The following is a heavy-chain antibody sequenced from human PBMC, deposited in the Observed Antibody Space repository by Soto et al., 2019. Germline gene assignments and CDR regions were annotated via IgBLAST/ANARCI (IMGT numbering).Heavy chain of an antibody. CDR2: IYYSGST. D-gene: IGHD3-9*01. V-gene: IGHV4-61*01. Sequence: SETLSLTCTVSGGSVSSGSYYWSWIRQPPGKGLEWIGYIYYSGSTNYNPSLKSRVTISVGTSKNQFSLTLSSVTAAATAVYYSARRMGSYDSLTGSLALNVAYGGHGTLVTVSS. CDR1: GGSVSSGSYY. J-gene: IGHJ4*01. CDR3: ARRMGSYDSLTGSLALNVAY.